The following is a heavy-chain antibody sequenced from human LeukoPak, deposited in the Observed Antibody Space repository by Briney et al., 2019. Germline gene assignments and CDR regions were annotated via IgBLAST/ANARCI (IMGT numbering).Heavy chain of an antibody. D-gene: IGHD6-19*01. V-gene: IGHV3-48*03. CDR3: AREIVSAVAGNFDY. CDR2: ISNTDETR. Sequence: PGRALRLSCAASGFNFSSYEMNWVRQAPGAGLEWASYISNTDETRTYADSVKGRFTISRDNAKNSLHLEMNRLRAEDTAVYYCAREIVSAVAGNFDYWGQGTLVTVSS. J-gene: IGHJ4*02. CDR1: GFNFSSYE.